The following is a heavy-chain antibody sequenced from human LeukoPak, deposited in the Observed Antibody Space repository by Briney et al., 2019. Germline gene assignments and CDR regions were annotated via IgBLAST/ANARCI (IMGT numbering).Heavy chain of an antibody. D-gene: IGHD3-10*01. Sequence: GGSLRLSCAASGFTFDDYGMSWVRQAPGKGLEWVSGINWNGGSTGYADSVKGRFTISRDNAKNSLYLQVSSLRAEDTAWYYCARGQNYYGSGSQTFVIWGQGTMVTVSS. V-gene: IGHV3-20*04. CDR2: INWNGGST. J-gene: IGHJ3*02. CDR1: GFTFDDYG. CDR3: ARGQNYYGSGSQTFVI.